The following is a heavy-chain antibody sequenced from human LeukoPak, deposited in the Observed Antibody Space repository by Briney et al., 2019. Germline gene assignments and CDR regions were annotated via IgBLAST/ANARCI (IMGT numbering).Heavy chain of an antibody. V-gene: IGHV3-66*04. J-gene: IGHJ3*02. CDR2: IYSGGST. CDR1: GFTVSSNY. D-gene: IGHD3-9*01. Sequence: GGSLSLSCAASGFTVSSNYRSWVRQPPGKGLEWVSVIYSGGSTYYADSVKGRFTISRDNSKNTLYLQMNSLRAEDTAVYYCARPLLLRYFDWLSRADAFDIWGQGTMVTVSS. CDR3: ARPLLLRYFDWLSRADAFDI.